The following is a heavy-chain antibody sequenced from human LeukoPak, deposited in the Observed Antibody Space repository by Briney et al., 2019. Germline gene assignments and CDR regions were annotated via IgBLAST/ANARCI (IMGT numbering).Heavy chain of an antibody. Sequence: ASVKVSCKASGYTFIGYYIHWVRQAPGHGLEWMGWGNPNTGDTKYIQKFQGRVTMTRDTSISTADMELTSLRADDTAVYDCVRAGGSGSGTYRGWFNPWGQGTLVTVSS. CDR3: VRAGGSGSGTYRGWFNP. CDR1: GYTFIGYY. CDR2: GNPNTGDT. J-gene: IGHJ5*02. V-gene: IGHV1-2*02. D-gene: IGHD3-10*01.